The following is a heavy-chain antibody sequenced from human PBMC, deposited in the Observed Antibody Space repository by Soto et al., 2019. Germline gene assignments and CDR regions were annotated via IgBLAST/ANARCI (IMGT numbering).Heavy chain of an antibody. V-gene: IGHV3-48*01. Sequence: EVQLVESGGGLVQPGGSLRLSCAASGFTFSSYSMNWFRQAPGKGLEWVSYISSSSSTIYYADSVKGRFTISRDNAKNSLYLQMNSLGAEDTAVYYCARELIPSNTRTYYYYYYYMDVWGKGTTVTVSS. J-gene: IGHJ6*03. CDR2: ISSSSSTI. CDR1: GFTFSSYS. CDR3: ARELIPSNTRTYYYYYYYMDV. D-gene: IGHD2-8*01.